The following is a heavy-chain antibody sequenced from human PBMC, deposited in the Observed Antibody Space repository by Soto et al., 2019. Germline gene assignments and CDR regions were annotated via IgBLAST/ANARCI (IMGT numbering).Heavy chain of an antibody. V-gene: IGHV3-21*01. CDR2: ISSRSSYI. CDR3: ARDLLRVPVAGTSPWFDP. CDR1: GFSFSSYT. Sequence: GGSLRLSCAASGFSFSSYTMNWVRQAPGKGLEWVSSISSRSSYIYYADSVKGRFTISRDNAKNSLYLQINSLRADDTAVYYCARDLLRVPVAGTSPWFDPWGQGTLVTVSS. J-gene: IGHJ5*02. D-gene: IGHD6-19*01.